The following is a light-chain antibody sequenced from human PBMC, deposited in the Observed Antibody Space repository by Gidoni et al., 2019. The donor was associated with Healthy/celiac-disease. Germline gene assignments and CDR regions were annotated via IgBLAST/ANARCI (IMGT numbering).Light chain of an antibody. V-gene: IGKV1-5*01. J-gene: IGKJ3*01. CDR1: QSISSW. CDR2: DAS. Sequence: DIKMTKSPSTLSASVGDRVTITCRDSQSISSWLAWYQQKPGKAPKLLIYDASSLESGVPSRFSGSGSGTEFTLTISSLQPDDFSTYYCQQYNSYLFTFGPXTKVDIK. CDR3: QQYNSYLFT.